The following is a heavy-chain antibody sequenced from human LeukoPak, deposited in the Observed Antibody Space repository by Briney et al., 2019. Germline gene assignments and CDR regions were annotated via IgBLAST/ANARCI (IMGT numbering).Heavy chain of an antibody. J-gene: IGHJ4*02. Sequence: GGSLRLSCAASGFTFDDYAMHWVRQAPGKGLEWVSGISWNSFTIGYADSVKGRFTISRDNAKNSLYLQMNSLRAEDTALYYCAKDKRGYSYGYFDYWGQGTLVTVSS. V-gene: IGHV3-9*01. CDR3: AKDKRGYSYGYFDY. D-gene: IGHD5-18*01. CDR2: ISWNSFTI. CDR1: GFTFDDYA.